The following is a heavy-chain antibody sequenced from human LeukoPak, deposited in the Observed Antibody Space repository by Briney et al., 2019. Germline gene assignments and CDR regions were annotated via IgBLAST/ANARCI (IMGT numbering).Heavy chain of an antibody. V-gene: IGHV3-9*01. CDR1: GFTFDDYA. D-gene: IGHD3-9*01. Sequence: PGGSLRLSCAASGFTFDDYAMHWVRQAPGKGLEWVSGISWNSGSIGYADSVKGRFTISRDNAKNSLYLQMNSLRAEDTALYYCAKGPLGYYDILTGYFGYWGQGTLVTASS. CDR2: ISWNSGSI. CDR3: AKGPLGYYDILTGYFGY. J-gene: IGHJ4*02.